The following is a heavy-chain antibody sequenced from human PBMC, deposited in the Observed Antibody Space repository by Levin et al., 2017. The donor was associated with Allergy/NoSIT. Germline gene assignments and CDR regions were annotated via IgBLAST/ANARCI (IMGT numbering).Heavy chain of an antibody. V-gene: IGHV4-39*01. D-gene: IGHD3-22*01. J-gene: IGHJ4*02. CDR3: ARLVAGYYYDSSGYYRDY. CDR2: IYYSGST. CDR1: GGSISSSSYY. Sequence: SETLSLTCTVSGGSISSSSYYWGWIRQPPGKGLEWIGSIYYSGSTYYNPSLKSRVTISVDTSKNQFSLKLSSVTAADTAVYYCARLVAGYYYDSSGYYRDYWGQGTLVTVSS.